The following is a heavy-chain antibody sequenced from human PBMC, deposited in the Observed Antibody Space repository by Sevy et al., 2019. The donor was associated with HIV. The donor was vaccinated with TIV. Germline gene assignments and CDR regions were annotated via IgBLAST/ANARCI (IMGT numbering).Heavy chain of an antibody. V-gene: IGHV3-74*01. J-gene: IGHJ4*02. D-gene: IGHD2-15*01. CDR2: INRDGSGT. Sequence: GGSLRLSCAASGFTFSGYLMHWVRQAPGKGLGWVSLINRDGSGTNYADSVKGRFTNSRDNAKNTLYLQMNSLRAEDTAVYYCARSGGYNKYDYWGQGTLVTVSS. CDR1: GFTFSGYL. CDR3: ARSGGYNKYDY.